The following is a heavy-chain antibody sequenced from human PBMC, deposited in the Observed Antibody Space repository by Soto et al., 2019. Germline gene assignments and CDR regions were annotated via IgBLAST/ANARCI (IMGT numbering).Heavy chain of an antibody. Sequence: EVQLVESGGGLVQPGGSLRLSCAASGVTVSSNYMSWVRQAPGKGLEWVSVIYSGGSTYYADSVKGRFTISRDNSENTQYLQMNSVRAGDTAVYYCARDGYNYGGGYFDYWGQGPLVTVSS. CDR3: ARDGYNYGGGYFDY. J-gene: IGHJ4*02. D-gene: IGHD5-18*01. CDR2: IYSGGST. CDR1: GVTVSSNY. V-gene: IGHV3-66*01.